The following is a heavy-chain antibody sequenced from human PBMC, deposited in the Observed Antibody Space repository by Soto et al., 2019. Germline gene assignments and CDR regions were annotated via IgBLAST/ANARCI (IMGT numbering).Heavy chain of an antibody. V-gene: IGHV3-30*18. Sequence: GGSLRLSCAASGFTFSAFGMHWVRQAPGKGLEWVAIISYDGILKYYADSVKGRFTISRDTSKGALYLQMNSLRPEDTAVYYCAKDFKVSGGHYGSLNYYYGMDVWGQGTTVTVSS. CDR1: GFTFSAFG. CDR3: AKDFKVSGGHYGSLNYYYGMDV. D-gene: IGHD3-10*01. CDR2: ISYDGILK. J-gene: IGHJ6*02.